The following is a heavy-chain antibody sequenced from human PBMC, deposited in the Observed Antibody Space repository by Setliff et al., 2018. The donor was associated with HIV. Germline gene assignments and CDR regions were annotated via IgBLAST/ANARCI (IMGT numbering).Heavy chain of an antibody. J-gene: IGHJ6*03. Sequence: PSETLSLTCTVSGDSISSYYWSWIRQPPGKGLEWIGSIYYSGSTYYNPSLKSRVTISVDTSKNQISLKLSSVTAADTAVYYCARTPQEVVVVAATRPYYYYYMDVWGKGTTVTVSS. CDR2: IYYSGST. D-gene: IGHD2-15*01. CDR3: ARTPQEVVVVAATRPYYYYYMDV. V-gene: IGHV4-59*05. CDR1: GDSISSYY.